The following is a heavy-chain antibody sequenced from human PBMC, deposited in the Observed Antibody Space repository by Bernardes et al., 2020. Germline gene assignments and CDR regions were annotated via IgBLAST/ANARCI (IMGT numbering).Heavy chain of an antibody. Sequence: SVKVSCKASGGTFSSYAISWVRQAPGQGLEWMGGIIPIFGTANYAQKFQGRVTITADESTSTAYMELSSLRSEDTAVYYCARDVAYCGGDCYPTEGRYFQHWGQGTLVTVSS. V-gene: IGHV1-69*13. CDR1: GGTFSSYA. CDR3: ARDVAYCGGDCYPTEGRYFQH. CDR2: IIPIFGTA. J-gene: IGHJ1*01. D-gene: IGHD2-21*01.